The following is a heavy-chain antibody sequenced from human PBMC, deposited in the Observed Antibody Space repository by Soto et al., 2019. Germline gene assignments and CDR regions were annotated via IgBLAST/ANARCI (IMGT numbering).Heavy chain of an antibody. D-gene: IGHD3-22*01. CDR3: ARASTVDSSGYYYVPYYFDY. J-gene: IGHJ4*02. CDR1: GYTFTGYY. CDR2: INPNSGGT. Sequence: ASVKVSCKASGYTFTGYYMHWVRQAPGQGLEWMGWINPNSGGTNYAQKFQGRVTMTRDTSISTAYMELSRLRSDDTAVYYCARASTVDSSGYYYVPYYFDYWGQGTLVTVSS. V-gene: IGHV1-2*02.